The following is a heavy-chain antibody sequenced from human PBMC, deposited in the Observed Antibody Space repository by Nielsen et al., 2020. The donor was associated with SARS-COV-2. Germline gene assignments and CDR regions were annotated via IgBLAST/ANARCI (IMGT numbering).Heavy chain of an antibody. CDR2: ISYDGNNE. Sequence: GESLKISCAASGFTFSSFPMHWVRQAPGKGLEWMAIISYDGNNEHYADSVKGRFTVSRDNSKDTLHLQMNSLNFEDTAVYYCARDGDFWSGYYLDYWGQGTLLTVSS. V-gene: IGHV3-30-3*01. CDR3: ARDGDFWSGYYLDY. D-gene: IGHD3-3*01. CDR1: GFTFSSFP. J-gene: IGHJ4*02.